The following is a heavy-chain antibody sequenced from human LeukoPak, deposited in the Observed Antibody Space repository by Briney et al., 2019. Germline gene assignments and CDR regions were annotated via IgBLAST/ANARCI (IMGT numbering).Heavy chain of an antibody. D-gene: IGHD2-2*02. V-gene: IGHV4-34*01. CDR3: ARAGPGGDIVVVPAAIPPLQH. J-gene: IGHJ1*01. CDR2: INHGGST. CDR1: GVSFSGYY. Sequence: SETLSLSCAVYGVSFSGYYWSWIRQPPGKGLEWVGEINHGGSTNYNPSLKSRVTIAADTSKNQFTLKLSSVTTADTAVYYCARAGPGGDIVVVPAAIPPLQHWGQGTLVTVSS.